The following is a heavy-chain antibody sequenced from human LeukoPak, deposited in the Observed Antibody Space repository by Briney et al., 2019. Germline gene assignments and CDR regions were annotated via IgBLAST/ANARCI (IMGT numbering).Heavy chain of an antibody. D-gene: IGHD6-19*01. CDR2: IFYSGST. V-gene: IGHV4-39*07. J-gene: IGHJ4*02. Sequence: SETLSLTCTVSGGSISTSSYYWGWVRQPPGKGLEWIGNIFYSGSTYYSPSLKSRVTISVDTSKNQFSLKLSSVTAADTAVYYCARDSTGFGSGWYRGFDYWGQGILVTVSS. CDR1: GGSISTSSYY. CDR3: ARDSTGFGSGWYRGFDY.